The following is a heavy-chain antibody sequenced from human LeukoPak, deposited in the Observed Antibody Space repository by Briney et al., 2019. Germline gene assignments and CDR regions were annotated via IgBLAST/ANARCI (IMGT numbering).Heavy chain of an antibody. Sequence: GGSLRLSCAASGFSFTSYWMSWVRQAPGKGLEWVANIKQDGNEKYYADSVKGRFTISRDNAKNSLDLQMNSLRTEDTAVYYCARDTLGEGEDANYAVYYFDYWGQGSVVTVSS. J-gene: IGHJ4*02. D-gene: IGHD4/OR15-4a*01. CDR1: GFSFTSYW. CDR3: ARDTLGEGEDANYAVYYFDY. V-gene: IGHV3-7*01. CDR2: IKQDGNEK.